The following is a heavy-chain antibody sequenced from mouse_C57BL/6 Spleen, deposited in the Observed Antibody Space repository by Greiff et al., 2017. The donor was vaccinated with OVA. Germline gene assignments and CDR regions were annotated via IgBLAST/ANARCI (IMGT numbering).Heavy chain of an antibody. CDR3: ARRGYSNYAYPFDY. Sequence: QVQLKQSGAELVMPGASVKLSCKASGYTFTSYWMHWVKQRPGQGLEWIGEIDPSDSYTNYNQKFKGKSTLTVDKSSSTAYMQLSSLTSEDSAVYYCARRGYSNYAYPFDYWGQGTTLTVSS. J-gene: IGHJ2*01. CDR1: GYTFTSYW. CDR2: IDPSDSYT. D-gene: IGHD2-5*01. V-gene: IGHV1-69*01.